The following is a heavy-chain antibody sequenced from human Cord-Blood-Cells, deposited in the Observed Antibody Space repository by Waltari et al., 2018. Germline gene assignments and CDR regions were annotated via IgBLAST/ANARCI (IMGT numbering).Heavy chain of an antibody. CDR1: GFTFISYW. J-gene: IGHJ4*02. D-gene: IGHD4-17*01. CDR3: ARVAVYCDVFEY. CDR2: SNGDGSST. Sequence: EVQLVESGGGLVQPGGSLRLSCSASGFTFISYWMHWVRQAPGKGLVWVSRSNGDGSSTSYADSVKGRFTISRDNAKNTLYLQMNSLRAEDTAVYYCARVAVYCDVFEYWGQGTLVTVSS. V-gene: IGHV3-74*01.